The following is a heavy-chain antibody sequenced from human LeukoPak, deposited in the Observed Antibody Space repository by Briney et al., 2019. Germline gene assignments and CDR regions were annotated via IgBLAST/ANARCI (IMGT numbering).Heavy chain of an antibody. CDR3: IADVPTLDTQLDY. Sequence: GGSLRLSCEASGFTFTYAWMNWVRQAPGKGPEWVGHITSGGTTDYAAPVKGRFTISRENSKNTVYLQMNSLKMEDTAMYYCIADVPTLDTQLDYWGQGTVVTVSS. CDR1: GFTFTYAW. CDR2: ITSGGTT. D-gene: IGHD4-23*01. J-gene: IGHJ4*02. V-gene: IGHV3-15*01.